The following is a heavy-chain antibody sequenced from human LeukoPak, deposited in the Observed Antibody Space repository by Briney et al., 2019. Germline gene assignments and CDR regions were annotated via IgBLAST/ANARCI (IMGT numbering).Heavy chain of an antibody. V-gene: IGHV4-61*08. CDR3: GSLNTDYYDSSGYYNHF. Sequence: PSETLSLTCIVSGASVKSDAYYWSWIRQPPGKGLEWIGYMFEGGRTNSNPSLQGRVTISVDTSKNQFSRSVSSVTAADTAVYYCGSLNTDYYDSSGYYNHFWGQGTLVTVSS. CDR1: GASVKSDAYY. CDR2: MFEGGRT. J-gene: IGHJ4*02. D-gene: IGHD3-22*01.